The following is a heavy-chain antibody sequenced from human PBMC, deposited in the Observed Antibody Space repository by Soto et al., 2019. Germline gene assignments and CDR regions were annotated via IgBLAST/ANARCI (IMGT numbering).Heavy chain of an antibody. J-gene: IGHJ5*02. V-gene: IGHV3-23*01. D-gene: IGHD2-15*01. CDR1: GFTLSMYS. Sequence: GGSLRLSCEVSGFTLSMYSMTWVRQAPGKGLEWVSAISGSGGSTYYADSVKGRFTISRDNSKNTLYLQMNSLRAEDTAVYYCAKNPTKVAPSWGQGTLVTVSS. CDR2: ISGSGGST. CDR3: AKNPTKVAPS.